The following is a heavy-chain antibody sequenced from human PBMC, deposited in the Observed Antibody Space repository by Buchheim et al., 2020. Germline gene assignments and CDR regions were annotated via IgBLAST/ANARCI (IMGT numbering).Heavy chain of an antibody. CDR1: GFTFSSYA. CDR3: AKAVITFGGVIVNYGMDV. CDR2: ISGSGGST. Sequence: EVQLLESGGGLVQPGGSLRLSCAASGFTFSSYAMSWVRQASGKGLEWVSAISGSGGSTYYADSVKGRFTISRDNSKNTLYLQMNSLRAEDTAVYYCAKAVITFGGVIVNYGMDVWGQGTT. J-gene: IGHJ6*02. V-gene: IGHV3-23*01. D-gene: IGHD3-16*02.